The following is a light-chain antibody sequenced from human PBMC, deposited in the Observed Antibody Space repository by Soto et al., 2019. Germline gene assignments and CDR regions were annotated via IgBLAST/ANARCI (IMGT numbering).Light chain of an antibody. CDR3: QTWGTGIHVV. J-gene: IGLJ2*01. V-gene: IGLV4-69*01. CDR1: SGHSSYA. CDR2: LDSDGSH. Sequence: QLVLTQSPSASASLGASVKLTCTLSSGHSSYAIAWNQQQPEKGPRYLMKLDSDGSHTKGDAIPDRFSGSSSGAERYLTISSLQSEDEADYYCQTWGTGIHVVFGGGTQLTVL.